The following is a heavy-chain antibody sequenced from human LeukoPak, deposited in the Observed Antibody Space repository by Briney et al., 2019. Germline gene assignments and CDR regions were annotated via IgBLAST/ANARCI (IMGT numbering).Heavy chain of an antibody. J-gene: IGHJ6*03. D-gene: IGHD1-26*01. Sequence: GGSLRLSCAASGFTFSSYSMDWVRQAPGKGLEWVSSISSSSSYIYYADSVKGRFAISRDNAKNSLYLQMNSLRAEDTAVYYCAGKGPMVGAPYYYYMDVWGKGTTVTVSS. V-gene: IGHV3-21*04. CDR2: ISSSSSYI. CDR3: AGKGPMVGAPYYYYMDV. CDR1: GFTFSSYS.